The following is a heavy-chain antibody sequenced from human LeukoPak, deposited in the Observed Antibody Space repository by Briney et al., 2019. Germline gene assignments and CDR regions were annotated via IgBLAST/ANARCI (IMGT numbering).Heavy chain of an antibody. Sequence: SETLSLTCTVSGGSISSYYWSWIRQPPGKGLEWIGYIYYSGSTNYNPSLKSRFTISVDTSKNQFSLTLSSVTAADTAVYYCARESTRITIFGVVIPDAFDIWGQGTMVSVSS. CDR2: IYYSGST. CDR3: ARESTRITIFGVVIPDAFDI. CDR1: GGSISSYY. J-gene: IGHJ3*02. V-gene: IGHV4-59*01. D-gene: IGHD3-3*01.